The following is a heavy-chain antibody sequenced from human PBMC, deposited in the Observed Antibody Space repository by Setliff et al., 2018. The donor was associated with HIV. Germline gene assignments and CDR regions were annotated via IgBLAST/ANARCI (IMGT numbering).Heavy chain of an antibody. Sequence: ASVKVSCKASGYTFTGYYMHWVRQAPGQGLEWMGWIKINSGGTKFTQKFQGRVTMTRDTSLSTAYMERSRLRSDDTAVYYCGREGAGPTDNAFDTWGQGTMVTVSS. CDR1: GYTFTGYY. J-gene: IGHJ3*02. CDR3: GREGAGPTDNAFDT. CDR2: IKINSGGT. D-gene: IGHD4-17*01. V-gene: IGHV1-2*02.